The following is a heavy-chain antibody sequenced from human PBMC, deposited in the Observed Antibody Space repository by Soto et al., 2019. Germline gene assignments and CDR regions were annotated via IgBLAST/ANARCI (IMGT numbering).Heavy chain of an antibody. CDR2: ISSSSSYI. CDR1: GFTFSSYS. CDR3: ARDHVNAYYYGSGSYLY. J-gene: IGHJ4*02. V-gene: IGHV3-21*01. D-gene: IGHD3-10*01. Sequence: EVQLVESGGGLVKPGGSLRLSCAASGFTFSSYSMNWVRQAPGKGLEWVSSISSSSSYIYYADSVKGRFTISRDNAKNLLYLQMNSLRAEDTAVYYCARDHVNAYYYGSGSYLYWGQGTLVTVSS.